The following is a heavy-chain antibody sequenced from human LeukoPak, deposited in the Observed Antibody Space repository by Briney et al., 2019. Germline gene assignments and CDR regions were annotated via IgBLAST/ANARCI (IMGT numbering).Heavy chain of an antibody. CDR1: GYTFSSYG. CDR3: ARDQYDSVWGSHRPYFDY. D-gene: IGHD3-16*02. CDR2: ISVYNGNP. V-gene: IGHV1-18*01. Sequence: ASVKVSCKASGYTFSSYGISWVRQAPGQGLEWMGWISVYNGNPEYAQKFQGRVIMTTDTLTSTAYMELRSLRSDDTAVYYCARDQYDSVWGSHRPYFDYWGQGTLVTVSS. J-gene: IGHJ4*02.